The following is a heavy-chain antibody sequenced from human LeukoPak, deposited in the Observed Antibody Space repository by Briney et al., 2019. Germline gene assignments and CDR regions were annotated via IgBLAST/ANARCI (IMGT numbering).Heavy chain of an antibody. J-gene: IGHJ4*02. Sequence: ASVKVSCKASGYSFSSYFIYWVRQAPGQGLEWMGGVNPSGGTTIYSQRFQDRVTMTRDTSTTTVYMELTSLRSEDTAVYHCARRMGPNFFDYWGQGTLVTVSS. V-gene: IGHV1-46*01. CDR3: ARRMGPNFFDY. CDR2: VNPSGGTT. CDR1: GYSFSSYF. D-gene: IGHD1-26*01.